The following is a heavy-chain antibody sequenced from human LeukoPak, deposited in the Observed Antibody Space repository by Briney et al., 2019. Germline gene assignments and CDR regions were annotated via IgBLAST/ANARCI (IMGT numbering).Heavy chain of an antibody. D-gene: IGHD3-10*01. V-gene: IGHV3-23*01. J-gene: IGHJ6*02. Sequence: GGSLRLSCAASGFTFSSHAMSWVRQAPGKGLEWVSAISGGGDSTYYADSVKGRFTISRDTSKNTLYLQMNSLRAEDTAVYYCAKSFGSGSPDAMDVWGQGTTVTVSS. CDR2: ISGGGDST. CDR1: GFTFSSHA. CDR3: AKSFGSGSPDAMDV.